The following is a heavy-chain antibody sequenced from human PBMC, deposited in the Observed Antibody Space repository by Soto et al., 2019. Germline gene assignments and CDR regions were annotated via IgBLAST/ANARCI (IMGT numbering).Heavy chain of an antibody. CDR3: ARAMYSSSWYGFDY. J-gene: IGHJ4*02. Sequence: QVQLQESGPGLVKPSETLSLTCTVSGGSISSYYWSWIRQPPGKGLEWIGYIYYSGSTNYNPSLKSRVTISVDTSKNQFSLKLSSVTAADTAVYYCARAMYSSSWYGFDYWGQGTLVTVSS. CDR1: GGSISSYY. V-gene: IGHV4-59*01. CDR2: IYYSGST. D-gene: IGHD6-13*01.